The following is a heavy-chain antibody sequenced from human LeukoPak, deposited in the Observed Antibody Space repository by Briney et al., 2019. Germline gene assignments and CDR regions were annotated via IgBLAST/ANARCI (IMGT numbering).Heavy chain of an antibody. V-gene: IGHV4-39*01. CDR2: TYYSGST. D-gene: IGHD3-16*02. J-gene: IGHJ4*02. Sequence: SETLSLTCTVSGGSISSSSYYWGWIRQPPGKRLEWIGSTYYSGSTYYNPSLKSRVTISVDTSKNQFSLKLSSVTAADTAVYYCARRLYDYVWGSYRFDYWGQGTLVTVSS. CDR1: GGSISSSSYY. CDR3: ARRLYDYVWGSYRFDY.